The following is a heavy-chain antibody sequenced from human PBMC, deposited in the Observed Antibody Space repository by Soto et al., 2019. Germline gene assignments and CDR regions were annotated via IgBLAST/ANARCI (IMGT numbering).Heavy chain of an antibody. D-gene: IGHD6-6*01. CDR2: IDNHGDGT. J-gene: IGHJ3*02. CDR1: GLTLTNYW. CDR3: GSVFEK. Sequence: EVQVVESGGGLVQPGVALRLSCAASGLTLTNYWMHWVRQVPGEGLVWVSRIDNHGDGTSYADFVEGRFTLSSDNAKTTLYLHMNGMRVESAALSYCGSVFEKWGQGTMVPVSS. V-gene: IGHV3-74*01.